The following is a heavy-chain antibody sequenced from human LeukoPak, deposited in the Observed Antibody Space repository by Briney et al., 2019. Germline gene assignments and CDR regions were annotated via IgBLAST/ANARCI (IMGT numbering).Heavy chain of an antibody. D-gene: IGHD4-11*01. V-gene: IGHV3-53*01. CDR2: IYSGGST. CDR1: GFTVSSNY. Sequence: PGGSLRLSCAASGFTVSSNYMSWVRQAPGKGLEWVSVIYSGGSTYYADSVKGRFTISRDNSKNTLYLQMNSLRAEDMAVYYCANRRDYSNLYYFDYWVQGTLVTVCS. CDR3: ANRRDYSNLYYFDY. J-gene: IGHJ4*02.